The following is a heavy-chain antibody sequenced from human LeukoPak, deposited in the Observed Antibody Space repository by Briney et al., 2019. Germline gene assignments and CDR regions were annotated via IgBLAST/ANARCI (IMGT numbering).Heavy chain of an antibody. Sequence: GRSLRLSCAASGFTFSSYGMHWVRQAPGKGLEWVAVISYDGSNKYYADSVKGRFTISSDNSKNTLYLQMNSLRAEDTAVYYCAKDIIAYALRGMDVWGQGTTVTVSS. J-gene: IGHJ6*02. CDR2: ISYDGSNK. CDR3: AKDIIAYALRGMDV. D-gene: IGHD2-21*01. CDR1: GFTFSSYG. V-gene: IGHV3-30*18.